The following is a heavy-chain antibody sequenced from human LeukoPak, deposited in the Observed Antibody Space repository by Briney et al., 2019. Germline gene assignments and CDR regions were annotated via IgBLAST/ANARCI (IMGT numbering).Heavy chain of an antibody. CDR3: ARHVSGDYAWLDV. D-gene: IGHD4-17*01. Sequence: SETLSLTCTVSGGSISSYYWSWIRQPPGKGLEWIGYIHYSGSINYNPALKSRVTVSVDTSKKQFSLKLSSVTAADTAVYYCARHVSGDYAWLDVWGQGTTVTVSS. V-gene: IGHV4-59*08. J-gene: IGHJ6*02. CDR2: IHYSGSI. CDR1: GGSISSYY.